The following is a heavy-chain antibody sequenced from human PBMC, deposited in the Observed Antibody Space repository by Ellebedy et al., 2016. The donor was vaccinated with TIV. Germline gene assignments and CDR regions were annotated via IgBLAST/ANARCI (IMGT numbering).Heavy chain of an antibody. D-gene: IGHD3-9*01. CDR3: ARDLWQLHFDYYFDY. CDR2: ISSSSSYI. J-gene: IGHJ4*02. Sequence: GESLKISCAASGFTFSSYAMSWVRQAPGKGLEWVSSISSSSSYIYYADSVKGRFTISRDNAKNSLYLQMNSLRAEDTAIYYCARDLWQLHFDYYFDYWGQGTLVTVSS. CDR1: GFTFSSYA. V-gene: IGHV3-21*01.